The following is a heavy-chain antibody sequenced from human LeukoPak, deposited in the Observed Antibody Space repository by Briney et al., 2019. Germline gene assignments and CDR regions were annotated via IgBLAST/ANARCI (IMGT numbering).Heavy chain of an antibody. CDR1: GYTFTSYG. Sequence: EASVKVSCKASGYTFTSYGISWVRQAPGQGLEWMGWISAYNGNTKYTQKLQGRVTMTTDTSTTTAYMELRSLRSDDTAVYYCARTASRSVWSGELSHWGQGTLVTVSS. V-gene: IGHV1-18*01. J-gene: IGHJ4*02. CDR2: ISAYNGNT. CDR3: ARTASRSVWSGELSH. D-gene: IGHD3-10*01.